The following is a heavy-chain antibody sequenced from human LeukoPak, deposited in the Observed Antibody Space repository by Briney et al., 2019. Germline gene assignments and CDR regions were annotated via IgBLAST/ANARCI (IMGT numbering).Heavy chain of an antibody. CDR3: ARDPYYDFWSDGGWFDP. Sequence: SQTLSLTCTVSGGSISSGSYYWSWIRQPAGKGLEWIGRIYTSGSTNYNPSLKSRVTISVDTSKNQFSLKLSSVTAADTAVYYCARDPYYDFWSDGGWFDPWGQGTLVTVSS. J-gene: IGHJ5*02. V-gene: IGHV4-61*02. CDR2: IYTSGST. CDR1: GGSISSGSYY. D-gene: IGHD3-3*01.